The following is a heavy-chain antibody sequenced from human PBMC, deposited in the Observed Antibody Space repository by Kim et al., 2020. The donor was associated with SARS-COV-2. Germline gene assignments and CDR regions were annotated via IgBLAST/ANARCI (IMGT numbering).Heavy chain of an antibody. D-gene: IGHD3-16*02. CDR3: ARGVVKGHYDYVWGSYRLPYYFDY. CDR1: GGSFSGYY. CDR2: INHSGST. V-gene: IGHV4-34*01. J-gene: IGHJ4*02. Sequence: SETLSLTCAVYGGSFSGYYWSWIRQPPGKGLEWIGEINHSGSTNYNPSLKSRVTISVDTSKNQFSLKLSSVTAADTAVYYCARGVVKGHYDYVWGSYRLPYYFDYWGQGTLVTVSS.